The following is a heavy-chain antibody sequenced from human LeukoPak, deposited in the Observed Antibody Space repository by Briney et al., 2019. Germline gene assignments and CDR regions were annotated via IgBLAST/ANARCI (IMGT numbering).Heavy chain of an antibody. V-gene: IGHV4-39*07. J-gene: IGHJ5*02. CDR3: ARDPGAYYDSSGYLNWFDP. CDR1: GGSITTRSYY. CDR2: THHSGST. Sequence: PSETLSLTSTVSGGSITTRSYYWGWIRQPPGKGLEWIGSTHHSGSTYYNPSLKSRVTTSVDTSKNQFSLKLSSVTAADTAVYYCARDPGAYYDSSGYLNWFDPWGQGTLVTVS. D-gene: IGHD3-22*01.